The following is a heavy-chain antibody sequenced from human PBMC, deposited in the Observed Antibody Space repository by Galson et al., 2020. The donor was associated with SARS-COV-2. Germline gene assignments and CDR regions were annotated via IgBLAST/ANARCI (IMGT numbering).Heavy chain of an antibody. J-gene: IGHJ6*03. CDR2: IYYSGSS. Sequence: SETLSLTCTVSGGSISSGDYYWSWIRQPPGKGLEWIGYIYYSGSSNYNPSLKSRVTISIDTSMTQIFLKLSSVTAADTAVYYCARDRLGGIQLDYYMDVWGKGMTVTV. CDR3: ARDRLGGIQLDYYMDV. CDR1: GGSISSGDYY. V-gene: IGHV4-30-4*01. D-gene: IGHD1-1*01.